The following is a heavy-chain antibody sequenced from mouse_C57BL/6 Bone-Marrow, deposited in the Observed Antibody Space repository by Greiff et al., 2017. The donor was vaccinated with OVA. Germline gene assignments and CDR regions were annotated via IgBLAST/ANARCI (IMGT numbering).Heavy chain of an antibody. J-gene: IGHJ1*03. V-gene: IGHV1-7*01. CDR3: AREGLGLLRWGLHWYFDV. D-gene: IGHD1-1*01. CDR1: GYTFTSYW. Sequence: VQLQQSGAELAKPGASVKLSCKASGYTFTSYWMHWVKQRPGQGLEWIGYINPSSGYTKYNQKFKDKATVTADKSSSTAYMQLSRLTYEDSAVYYCAREGLGLLRWGLHWYFDVWGTGTTVTVSS. CDR2: INPSSGYT.